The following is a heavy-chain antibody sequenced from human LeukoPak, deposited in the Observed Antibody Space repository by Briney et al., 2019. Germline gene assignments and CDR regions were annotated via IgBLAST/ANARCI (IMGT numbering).Heavy chain of an antibody. Sequence: SETLSLTCTVSGDSISAYYWSWVRQPPGKGLEWIAFVQKTGSMNDNPPPKSRATISMDASNSQLSLHVNSVTAADTAVYYCTKYGGSPANYFDSWGPGTLVTVS. CDR3: TKYGGSPANYFDS. CDR2: VQKTGSM. J-gene: IGHJ4*02. D-gene: IGHD1-26*01. V-gene: IGHV4-59*08. CDR1: GDSISAYY.